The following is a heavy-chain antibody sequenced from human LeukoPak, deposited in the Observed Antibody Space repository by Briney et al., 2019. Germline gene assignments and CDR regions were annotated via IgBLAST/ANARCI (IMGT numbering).Heavy chain of an antibody. CDR3: ARVTGGNSSSWYGDY. J-gene: IGHJ4*02. D-gene: IGHD6-13*01. CDR2: INHSGST. CDR1: GGSFSGYY. V-gene: IGHV4-34*01. Sequence: SETLSLTCAVYGGSFSGYYWSWIRQPPGKGLEWIGEINHSGSTNYNPSLRSRVTISVDTSKNQFSLKLSSVTAADTAVYYCARVTGGNSSSWYGDYWGQGTLVTVSS.